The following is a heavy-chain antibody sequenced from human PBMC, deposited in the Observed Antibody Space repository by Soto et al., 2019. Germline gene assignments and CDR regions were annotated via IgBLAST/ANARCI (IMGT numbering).Heavy chain of an antibody. D-gene: IGHD6-13*01. CDR1: GFTFSSYA. V-gene: IGHV3-23*01. Sequence: GGSLRLSCAASGFTFSSYAMSWVRQAPGKGLEWVSAISGSGGSTYYADSVKGRFTISRDNSKNTLYLQMNSLRAEDTAVYYCAKVRGIAAAACDAFDIWGQGTMVTVSS. J-gene: IGHJ3*02. CDR3: AKVRGIAAAACDAFDI. CDR2: ISGSGGST.